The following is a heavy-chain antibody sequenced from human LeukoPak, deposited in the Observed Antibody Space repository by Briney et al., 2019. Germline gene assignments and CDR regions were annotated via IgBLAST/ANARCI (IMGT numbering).Heavy chain of an antibody. CDR1: GFTFSSYW. V-gene: IGHV3-7*01. J-gene: IGHJ4*02. Sequence: GGSLRLSCAASGFTFSSYWMSWVRQAPGKGLEWVANIKQDGSEKYYVDSVKGRFTISRDNAKNSLYLQMNSLRAEDTAVYYCARGRGYSGYDFSPSRGQGTLVTVSS. D-gene: IGHD5-12*01. CDR2: IKQDGSEK. CDR3: ARGRGYSGYDFSPS.